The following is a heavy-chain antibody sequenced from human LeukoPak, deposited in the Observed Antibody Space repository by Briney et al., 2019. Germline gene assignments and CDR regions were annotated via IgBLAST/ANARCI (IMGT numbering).Heavy chain of an antibody. CDR1: GFTFSSYS. CDR3: AREQGYYDSSGYYEY. Sequence: RSGGSLRLSCAASGFTFSSYSMNWVRQAPGKGLEWVSSISSSSSYIYYADSVKGRFTISRDNAKNSLYLQMNSLRAEDTAVYYCAREQGYYDSSGYYEYWGQGTLVAVSS. J-gene: IGHJ4*02. CDR2: ISSSSSYI. V-gene: IGHV3-21*01. D-gene: IGHD3-22*01.